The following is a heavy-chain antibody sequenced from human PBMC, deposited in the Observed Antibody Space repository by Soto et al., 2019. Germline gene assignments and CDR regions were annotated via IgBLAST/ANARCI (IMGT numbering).Heavy chain of an antibody. J-gene: IGHJ2*01. Sequence: EVQLLESGGGLVQPGGSLRLSCAASGFTFSSYAMSWVRQAPGKVLEWVSAISGSGGSTYYADSVKGRFTISRDNSKNTLYLQMNSLRAEDTAVYYCAKENIVVVPAPPWYFDLWGRGTLVTVSS. D-gene: IGHD2-2*01. CDR2: ISGSGGST. CDR1: GFTFSSYA. CDR3: AKENIVVVPAPPWYFDL. V-gene: IGHV3-23*01.